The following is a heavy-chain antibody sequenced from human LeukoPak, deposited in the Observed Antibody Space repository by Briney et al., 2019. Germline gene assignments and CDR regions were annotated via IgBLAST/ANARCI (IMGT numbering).Heavy chain of an antibody. J-gene: IGHJ2*01. Sequence: WMGWMNSNTGNTVYAQVFQGRVTITRDTSIGTAYMELTNLRSEDTAVYYCARGRRGSSGPWSWYLDLWGRGTLVTASS. CDR2: MNSNTGNT. V-gene: IGHV1-8*03. CDR3: ARGRRGSSGPWSWYLDL. D-gene: IGHD3-22*01.